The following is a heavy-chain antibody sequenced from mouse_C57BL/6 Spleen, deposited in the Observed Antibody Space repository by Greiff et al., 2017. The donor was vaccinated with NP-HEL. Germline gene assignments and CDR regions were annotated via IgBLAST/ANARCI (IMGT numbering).Heavy chain of an antibody. CDR1: GYTFTSYW. V-gene: IGHV1-55*01. Sequence: QVQLQQPGAELVKPGASVKMSCKASGYTFTSYWITWVKQRPGQGLEWIGDIYPGSGSTNYNEKFKSKATLTVDTSSSTAYMQLSSLTSEDSAVYYCAREGFNYGSSYPWFAYWGQGTLVTVSA. D-gene: IGHD1-1*01. J-gene: IGHJ3*01. CDR2: IYPGSGST. CDR3: AREGFNYGSSYPWFAY.